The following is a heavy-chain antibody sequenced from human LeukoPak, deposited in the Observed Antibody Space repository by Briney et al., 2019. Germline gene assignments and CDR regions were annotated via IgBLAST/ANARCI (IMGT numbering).Heavy chain of an antibody. D-gene: IGHD2-15*01. J-gene: IGHJ4*02. Sequence: GGSLRLSCATSGFTFSTYAIHWVRRAPGKVLEWVAVIWYDGSNEHYVDSVKGRFTISRDNSRKTLYLQMNSLRVEDTAVYYCAREVDCSGGRCYRGEFDYWGQGTLVTVSS. CDR3: AREVDCSGGRCYRGEFDY. CDR1: GFTFSTYA. CDR2: IWYDGSNE. V-gene: IGHV3-33*01.